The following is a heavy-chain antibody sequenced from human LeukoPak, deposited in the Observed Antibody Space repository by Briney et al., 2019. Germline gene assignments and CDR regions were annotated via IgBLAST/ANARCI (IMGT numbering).Heavy chain of an antibody. D-gene: IGHD2-15*01. CDR3: ARGDVVVVAATGWYFDL. Sequence: SETLSLTCTVSGGSISSYYWSWIRQPPGKGLEWIGYIYYSGSTNYNPSLKGRVTISVDTSKNQFSLKLSSVTAADTAVYYCARGDVVVVAATGWYFDLWGRGTLVTVSS. V-gene: IGHV4-59*08. J-gene: IGHJ2*01. CDR1: GGSISSYY. CDR2: IYYSGST.